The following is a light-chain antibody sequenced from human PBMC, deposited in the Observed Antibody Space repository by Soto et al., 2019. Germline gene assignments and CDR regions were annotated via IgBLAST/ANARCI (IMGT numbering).Light chain of an antibody. V-gene: IGKV1-39*01. CDR1: QGISNQ. CDR2: AAS. Sequence: DIQMTQSPSSLSAFVGDRVTLTCRASQGISNQLNWYQLRPGKAPTLLIYAASSLQTGVSSRFSGSGSGTDFTLTISSLEPEDFAIYYCQKSFSTPFTFGRGTRLEIK. CDR3: QKSFSTPFT. J-gene: IGKJ5*01.